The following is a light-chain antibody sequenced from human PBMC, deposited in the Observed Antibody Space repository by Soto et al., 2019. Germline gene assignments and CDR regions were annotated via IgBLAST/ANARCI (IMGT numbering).Light chain of an antibody. V-gene: IGKV1-9*01. CDR3: QHYNSYSEA. Sequence: DIQFTQSPSFLSASKGDRVTITCGASQDFSNFLAWYQQNPGRAHKLLMYDASTLQSGVPSRFSGSGSGTEFTLTISSLQPDDFATYYCQHYNSYSEAFGQGTTGDIK. J-gene: IGKJ1*01. CDR1: QDFSNF. CDR2: DAS.